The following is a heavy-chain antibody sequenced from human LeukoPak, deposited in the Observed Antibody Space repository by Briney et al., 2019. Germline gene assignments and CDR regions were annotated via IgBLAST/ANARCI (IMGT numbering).Heavy chain of an antibody. CDR2: IHPTDGST. V-gene: IGHV1-46*01. Sequence: ASVKVSCKTSGYTFSTYYMHWLRQAPGQGLEWLGIIHPTDGSTSYTQKIQGRVTMTRDTATGTVYLELSSLRSEDTAVYCCARANGGGFDYWGQGTLITVSS. J-gene: IGHJ4*02. CDR1: GYTFSTYY. CDR3: ARANGGGFDY. D-gene: IGHD3-10*01.